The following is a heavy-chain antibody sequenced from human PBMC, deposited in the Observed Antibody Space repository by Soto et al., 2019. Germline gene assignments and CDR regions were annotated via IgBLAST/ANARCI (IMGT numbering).Heavy chain of an antibody. CDR1: GFTFSSYA. V-gene: IGHV4-59*01. Sequence: VQLLESGGGLVQPGGSLRLSCAASGFTFSSYAMSWVRQAPGKGLEWIGYIYYSGSTNYNPSLKSRVTISVDTSKNQFSLKLSSVTAADTAVYYCARDRVVVTATNYYYYGMDVWGQGTTVTVSS. J-gene: IGHJ6*02. CDR2: IYYSGST. CDR3: ARDRVVVTATNYYYYGMDV. D-gene: IGHD2-21*02.